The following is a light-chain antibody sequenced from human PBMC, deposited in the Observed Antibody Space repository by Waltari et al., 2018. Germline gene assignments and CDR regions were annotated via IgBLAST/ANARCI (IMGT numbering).Light chain of an antibody. CDR3: ETWNSNTRV. V-gene: IGLV4-60*03. J-gene: IGLJ3*02. CDR2: VESSGSY. CDR1: SGHSSYL. Sequence: QPVLTQPSSASASPGSSVKLTCTLSSGHSSYLIAWHQQQPGKAPQYLMNVESSGSYNKGIGVPDRFSGSSSGADRYLTISNLQSEDEADYYCETWNSNTRVFGGGTKLTVL.